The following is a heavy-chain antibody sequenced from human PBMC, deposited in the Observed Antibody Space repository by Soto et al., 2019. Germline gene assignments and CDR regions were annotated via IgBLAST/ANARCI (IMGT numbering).Heavy chain of an antibody. Sequence: GASVKVSCKASGYTFTSYAMHWVRQAPGQRLEWMGWINAGNGNTKYSQKFQGRVTITRDTSASTAYMELSSLRSEDTAVYYCATGLGYCTNGVCPNSFDPWGQGTLVTVSS. CDR3: ATGLGYCTNGVCPNSFDP. J-gene: IGHJ5*02. CDR2: INAGNGNT. CDR1: GYTFTSYA. D-gene: IGHD2-8*01. V-gene: IGHV1-3*01.